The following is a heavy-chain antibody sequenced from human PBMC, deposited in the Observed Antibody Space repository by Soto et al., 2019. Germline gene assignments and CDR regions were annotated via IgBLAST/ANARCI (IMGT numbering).Heavy chain of an antibody. D-gene: IGHD3-10*01. Sequence: EVQLVESGGGLVQPGGSLRLSCAASQFSFSKYWMSWVRQAPGKGLEWVASIKQDGSAKYYVDSVKGRFTISRDNAKDSLYLQMNSLRAEDTATYYCSRTIVFGSAMGFDYWGQGTLVSVSS. CDR3: SRTIVFGSAMGFDY. J-gene: IGHJ4*02. V-gene: IGHV3-7*01. CDR2: IKQDGSAK. CDR1: QFSFSKYW.